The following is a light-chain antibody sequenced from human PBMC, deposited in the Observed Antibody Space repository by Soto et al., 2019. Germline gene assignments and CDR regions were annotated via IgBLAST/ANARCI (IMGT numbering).Light chain of an antibody. CDR1: QSVNSRF. V-gene: IGKV3-20*01. Sequence: EIVLTQSPGTLSLSPGERATLSCRASQSVNSRFLAWYQQKPGQAPRLLMYGASTRATGIPDRFSGSGSGADFTITISRLEPEDFAVYYGQQYGSSPPMYTFGQGTKLEIK. J-gene: IGKJ2*01. CDR3: QQYGSSPPMYT. CDR2: GAS.